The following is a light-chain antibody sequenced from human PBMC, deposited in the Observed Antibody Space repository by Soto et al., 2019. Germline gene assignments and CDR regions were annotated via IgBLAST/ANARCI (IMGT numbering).Light chain of an antibody. CDR2: EVS. V-gene: IGLV2-14*01. CDR3: SSYKSSSPYV. CDR1: SSDIGGYNS. J-gene: IGLJ1*01. Sequence: QSVLTQPASVSGSPGQSITISCTGASSDIGGYNSVSWYQQHPGKAPKLMIYEVSNRPSGVSNRFSGSKSGNTASLTISGLQAEDEADYYCSSYKSSSPYVFGTGTKVTVL.